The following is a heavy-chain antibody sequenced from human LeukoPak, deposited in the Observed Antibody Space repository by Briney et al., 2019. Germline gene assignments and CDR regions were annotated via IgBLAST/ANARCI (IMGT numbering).Heavy chain of an antibody. Sequence: GESLKISCKGSGYRSSSYWIGWVRQMPGKGLEWMGIIYHGDSDTRYSPSFQGLVTISADKSISTAYLQWSSLKASDTAMYFCARRDGSGSPHFDYWGQGTLVTVSS. D-gene: IGHD3-10*01. J-gene: IGHJ4*02. CDR1: GYRSSSYW. CDR3: ARRDGSGSPHFDY. V-gene: IGHV5-51*01. CDR2: IYHGDSDT.